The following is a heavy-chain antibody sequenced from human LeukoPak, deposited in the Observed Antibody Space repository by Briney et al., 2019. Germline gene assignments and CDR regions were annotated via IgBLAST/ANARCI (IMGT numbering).Heavy chain of an antibody. CDR2: ISSSGSTI. Sequence: GGSLRLSCAASGFTFSSYEMNWVRQAPGKGLEWVSYISSSGSTIYYADSVKGRFTISRDNAKNSLYLQMNSLRAEDTAVYYCASSGSYLFKDAFDIWGQGTIVTVSS. CDR1: GFTFSSYE. J-gene: IGHJ3*02. V-gene: IGHV3-48*03. D-gene: IGHD1-26*01. CDR3: ASSGSYLFKDAFDI.